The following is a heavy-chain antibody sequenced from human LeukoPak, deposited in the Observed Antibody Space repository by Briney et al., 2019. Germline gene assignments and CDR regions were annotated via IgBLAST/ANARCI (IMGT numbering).Heavy chain of an antibody. Sequence: QPGGSLRLSCAASGFTFSSYEMNWVRQAPGKGLEWVSYISSSGSTIYYADSVKGRFTISRDNAKNSLYLQMNSLRAEDTAVYYCASTYYYDSSGYLDAFDIWGQGTMVTVSS. CDR3: ASTYYYDSSGYLDAFDI. D-gene: IGHD3-22*01. CDR2: ISSSGSTI. J-gene: IGHJ3*02. CDR1: GFTFSSYE. V-gene: IGHV3-48*03.